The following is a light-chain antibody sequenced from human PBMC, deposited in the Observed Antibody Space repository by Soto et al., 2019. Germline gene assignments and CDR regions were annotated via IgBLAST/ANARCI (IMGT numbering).Light chain of an antibody. CDR1: QSISSC. CDR3: QHYDTYPWT. CDR2: DAS. J-gene: IGKJ1*01. Sequence: DIQMTQSPSTLSASVGDRVTITCRASQSISSCLAWYQQKQGKAPKFLIYDASTLESGVPSRFSGSGSGTEFTLTITSLQPDDFATYYCQHYDTYPWTFGQGTTVDIK. V-gene: IGKV1-5*01.